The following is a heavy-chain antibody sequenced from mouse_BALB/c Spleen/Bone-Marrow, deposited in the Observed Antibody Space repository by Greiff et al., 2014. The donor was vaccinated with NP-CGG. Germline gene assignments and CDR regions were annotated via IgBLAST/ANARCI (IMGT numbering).Heavy chain of an antibody. CDR1: GFDFSGYW. D-gene: IGHD2-1*01. Sequence: DVKLQESGGGLVQPGGSLKLSCAASGFDFSGYWMNWVRQAPGKGLEWIGEINPDSSTINYTPSLKDKFIISRDNAKNTLYLQMTKVRSEDTALYYCARLYGNYVFDYWGQGTSLTVSS. V-gene: IGHV4-1*02. J-gene: IGHJ2*02. CDR2: INPDSSTI. CDR3: ARLYGNYVFDY.